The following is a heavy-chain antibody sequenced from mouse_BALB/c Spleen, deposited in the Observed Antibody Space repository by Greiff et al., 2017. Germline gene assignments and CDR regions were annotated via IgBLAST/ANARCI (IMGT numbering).Heavy chain of an antibody. V-gene: IGHV14-3*02. D-gene: IGHD3-2*01. CDR1: GFNIKDTY. CDR3: ARSVRQLGLRSFAY. J-gene: IGHJ3*01. Sequence: VQLQQSGAELVKPGASVKLSCTASGFNIKDTYMHWVKQRPEQGLEWIGRIDPANGNTKYDPKFQGKATITADTSSNTAYLQLSSLTSEDTAVYYCARSVRQLGLRSFAYWGQGTLVTVSA. CDR2: IDPANGNT.